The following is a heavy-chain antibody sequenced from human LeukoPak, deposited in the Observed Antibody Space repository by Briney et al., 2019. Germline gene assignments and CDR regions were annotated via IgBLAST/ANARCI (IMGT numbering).Heavy chain of an antibody. Sequence: GGSLRHSCAPSGFTFSNLAMSGVPHAPGEGGECGSAISSGGVRIYYADSVKGRFTNSRDNSKNTPYLKMNSLRADDTAVYYCAQGLMMKAQFDYWGQGTLVTVSS. J-gene: IGHJ4*02. CDR2: ISSGGVRI. CDR3: AQGLMMKAQFDY. CDR1: GFTFSNLA. D-gene: IGHD3-16*01. V-gene: IGHV3-23*01.